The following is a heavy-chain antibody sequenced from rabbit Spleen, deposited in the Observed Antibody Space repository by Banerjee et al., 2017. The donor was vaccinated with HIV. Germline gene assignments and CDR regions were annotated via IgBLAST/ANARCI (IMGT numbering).Heavy chain of an antibody. CDR1: GFSFSNKAV. J-gene: IGHJ3*01. CDR2: INAVTGKA. Sequence: QERLVESGGGLVKPEGSLKLSCTASGFSFSNKAVMCWVRQAPGKGLEWIACINAVTGKAVYASWAKGRFTFSKTSSTTVTLQMTSLTAADTATYFCARDGAGGSCFALWGQGTLVTVS. CDR3: ARDGAGGSCFAL. D-gene: IGHD8-1*01. V-gene: IGHV1S45*01.